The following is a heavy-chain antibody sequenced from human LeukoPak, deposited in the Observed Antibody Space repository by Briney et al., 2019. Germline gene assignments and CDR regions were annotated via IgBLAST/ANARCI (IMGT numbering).Heavy chain of an antibody. CDR1: GGSFSGYY. CDR2: INHSGST. V-gene: IGHV4-34*01. D-gene: IGHD5-12*01. J-gene: IGHJ4*02. CDR3: ARVAQGYSGYVYFDY. Sequence: PSETLSLTCAVYGGSFSGYYWSWIRQPPGKGLEWIGEINHSGSTNYNPSLKSRVTISVDKSKNQFSLKLSSVTAADTAVYYCARVAQGYSGYVYFDYWGQGTLVTVSS.